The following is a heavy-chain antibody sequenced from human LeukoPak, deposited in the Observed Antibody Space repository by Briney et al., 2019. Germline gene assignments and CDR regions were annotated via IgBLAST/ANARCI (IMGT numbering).Heavy chain of an antibody. Sequence: GGSLRLSCAASAFTFDNYNMNWVRQAPGKGLEWVSSISPGGNYIYYADSVQGRFTISRDNAKNSLDLQMNSLRVDDTAVYYCARAPALSYWYFDLWGRGTVVTVSS. CDR1: AFTFDNYN. J-gene: IGHJ2*01. CDR3: ARAPALSYWYFDL. CDR2: ISPGGNYI. V-gene: IGHV3-21*01.